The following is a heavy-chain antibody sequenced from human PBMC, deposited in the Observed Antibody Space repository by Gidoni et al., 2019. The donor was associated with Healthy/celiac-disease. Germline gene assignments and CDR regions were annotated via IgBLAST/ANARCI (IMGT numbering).Heavy chain of an antibody. Sequence: QLQLQESGPGLVKPSETLSLTCTVSGGSISSSSYYWGWIRQPPGTGLEWIGSIYYSGSTYYNPSLKSRVTISVDTSKNQFSLKLSSVTAADTAVYYCARPFADSYGYGVFDWFDPWGQGTLVTVSS. D-gene: IGHD5-18*01. J-gene: IGHJ5*02. CDR2: IYYSGST. CDR3: ARPFADSYGYGVFDWFDP. CDR1: GGSISSSSYY. V-gene: IGHV4-39*01.